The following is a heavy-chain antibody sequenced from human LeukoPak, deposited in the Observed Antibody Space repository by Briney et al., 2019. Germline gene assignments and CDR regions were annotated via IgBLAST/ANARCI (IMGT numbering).Heavy chain of an antibody. D-gene: IGHD2-2*01. J-gene: IGHJ5*02. CDR2: ISSSSSYI. Sequence: EGSLRLSCAASGFTFSSYSMNWVRQAPGKGLEWVSSISSSSSYIYYAGSVKGRFTISRDNAKNSLYLQMNSLRAEDTAVYYCASKYCTLTTCYAPWGQGTLVTVSS. CDR3: ASKYCTLTTCYAP. V-gene: IGHV3-21*04. CDR1: GFTFSSYS.